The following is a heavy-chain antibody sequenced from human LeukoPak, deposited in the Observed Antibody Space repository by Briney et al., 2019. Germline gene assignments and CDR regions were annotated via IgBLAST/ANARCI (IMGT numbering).Heavy chain of an antibody. CDR3: ARNIAAAGATWFDP. J-gene: IGHJ5*02. Sequence: SETLSLTCTVSGGSISSYYWSWIRQPPGKGLEWIGYIYYSGSTNYNPSLKSRVTISVDTSKYKFSLKLSSVTAADTAVYYCARNIAAAGATWFDPWGQGTLVTVSS. CDR1: GGSISSYY. V-gene: IGHV4-59*01. CDR2: IYYSGST. D-gene: IGHD6-13*01.